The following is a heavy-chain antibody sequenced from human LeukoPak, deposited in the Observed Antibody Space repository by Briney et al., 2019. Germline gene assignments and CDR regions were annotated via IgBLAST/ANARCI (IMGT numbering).Heavy chain of an antibody. V-gene: IGHV4-59*08. D-gene: IGHD2-15*01. J-gene: IGHJ5*02. CDR3: ARLQDRWFDP. Sequence: SETLSLTCAVYGGSFSGYYWSWIRQPPGKGLEWIGYIYYSGSTNYNPSLKSRVTISVDTSKNQFSLKLSSVTAADTAVYYCARLQDRWFDPWGQGTLVTVSS. CDR1: GGSFSGYY. CDR2: IYYSGST.